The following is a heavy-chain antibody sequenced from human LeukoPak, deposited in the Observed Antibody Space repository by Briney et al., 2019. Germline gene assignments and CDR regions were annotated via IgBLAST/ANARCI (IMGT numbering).Heavy chain of an antibody. CDR2: IRYNGNNQ. J-gene: IGHJ6*03. D-gene: IGHD3-10*01. CDR1: GFTFNNYG. V-gene: IGHV3-30*02. Sequence: GGSLRLSCAASGFTFNNYGMHWVRQAPGKGLEWVAFIRYNGNNQYYADSVKGRFTISRDNSKNTLYLQMNSPKVDDTAVYHCAKDSAFYYIDVWGKGTTVIISS. CDR3: AKDSAFYYIDV.